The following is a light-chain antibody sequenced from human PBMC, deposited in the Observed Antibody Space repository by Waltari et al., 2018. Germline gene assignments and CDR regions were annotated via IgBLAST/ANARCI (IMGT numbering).Light chain of an antibody. J-gene: IGKJ3*01. CDR2: KAS. V-gene: IGKV1-5*03. Sequence: DIQLTQSPSTLSASVGDRVTITCRASQSINSWLAWYQQKPGNAPKLLLYKASTLESGVPSRFSGSGSGTEFTLTISSLQPDDFANYYCQQYNSYSLTFGPGTTVDFK. CDR3: QQYNSYSLT. CDR1: QSINSW.